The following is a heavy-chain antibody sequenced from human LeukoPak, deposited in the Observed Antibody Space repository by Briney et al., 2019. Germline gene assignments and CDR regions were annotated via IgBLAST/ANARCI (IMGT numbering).Heavy chain of an antibody. D-gene: IGHD6-25*01. Sequence: PGRSLRLSCAASGFTFYDYAMPWVRQAPGKGLEWVSGISWNSGSIGYADSVKGRFTISRDNAKNSLYLQMNSLRAEDTAVYYCARDWEAAGYFDCWGQGTLVTVSS. J-gene: IGHJ4*02. CDR3: ARDWEAAGYFDC. CDR1: GFTFYDYA. V-gene: IGHV3-9*01. CDR2: ISWNSGSI.